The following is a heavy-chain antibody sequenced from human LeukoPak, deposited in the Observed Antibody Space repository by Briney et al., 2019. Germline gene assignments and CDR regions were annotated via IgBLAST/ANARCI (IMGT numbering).Heavy chain of an antibody. Sequence: SVKVSCKTSGGTFGSYAISWVRQAPGQGLEWMGRIIPIFGAPNYAQKFQGRVTITMDESTTTAYMELSSLRSEDTAVYYCARDDRLWGGNPYMDVWGKGTTVTVSS. J-gene: IGHJ6*03. CDR2: IIPIFGAP. V-gene: IGHV1-69*05. CDR3: ARDDRLWGGNPYMDV. CDR1: GGTFGSYA. D-gene: IGHD4-23*01.